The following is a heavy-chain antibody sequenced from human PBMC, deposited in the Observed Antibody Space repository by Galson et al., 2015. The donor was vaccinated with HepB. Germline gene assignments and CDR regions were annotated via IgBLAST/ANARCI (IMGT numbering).Heavy chain of an antibody. CDR1: GFTFSSYA. D-gene: IGHD2-2*01. V-gene: IGHV3-23*01. J-gene: IGHJ1*01. Sequence: SLRLSCAASGFTFSSYAMSWVRQAPGKGLEWVSAISGTGSNTYYADSVKGRFTISRDSSKNTLYLQMNSLRAEDTAIYYCAKDRWPVGAAATDFQHWGQGTLVTVSS. CDR3: AKDRWPVGAAATDFQH. CDR2: ISGTGSNT.